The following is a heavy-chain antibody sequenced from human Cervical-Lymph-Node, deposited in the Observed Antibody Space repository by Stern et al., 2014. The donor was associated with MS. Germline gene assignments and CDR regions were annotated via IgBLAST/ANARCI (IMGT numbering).Heavy chain of an antibody. CDR1: GYTFTGYY. D-gene: IGHD3-22*01. CDR3: ARDTRDDSSGYYYVPYYFDY. CDR2: INPNSGGT. Sequence: VQLVESGAEVKKPGASVKVSCKASGYTFTGYYMHWVRQAPGQGLEWMGWINPNSGGTNYAQKFQGRVTMTRDTSISTAYMELSRLRSDDTAVYYCARDTRDDSSGYYYVPYYFDYWGQGTLVTVSS. V-gene: IGHV1-2*02. J-gene: IGHJ4*02.